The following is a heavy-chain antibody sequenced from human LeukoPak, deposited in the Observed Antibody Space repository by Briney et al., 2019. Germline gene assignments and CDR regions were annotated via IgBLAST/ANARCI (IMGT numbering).Heavy chain of an antibody. D-gene: IGHD3-10*01. CDR3: ARQGSGSYKLDY. J-gene: IGHJ4*02. CDR1: GYTFTGYY. Sequence: ASVKVSCKAFGYTFTGYYMHWVRQAPGQELEWMGWFNPNSGDTYFAQHFKGRVTMTTDTSISTTYMEMNSLRSDDTAVFYCARQGSGSYKLDYWGQGALVTVSS. V-gene: IGHV1-2*02. CDR2: FNPNSGDT.